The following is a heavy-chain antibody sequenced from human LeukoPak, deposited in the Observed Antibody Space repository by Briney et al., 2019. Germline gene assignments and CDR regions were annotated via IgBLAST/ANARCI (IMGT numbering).Heavy chain of an antibody. CDR1: GFTFSSYS. D-gene: IGHD2-15*01. CDR2: ISSSSSYI. Sequence: GRSLRLSCAASGFTFSSYSMNWVRQAPGKGLEWVSSISSSSSYIYYADSVKGRFTISRDNAKNSLYLQMNSLRAEDTAVYYCARSPPLVVVAAHNYFDYWGQGTLVTVSS. CDR3: ARSPPLVVVAAHNYFDY. V-gene: IGHV3-21*01. J-gene: IGHJ4*02.